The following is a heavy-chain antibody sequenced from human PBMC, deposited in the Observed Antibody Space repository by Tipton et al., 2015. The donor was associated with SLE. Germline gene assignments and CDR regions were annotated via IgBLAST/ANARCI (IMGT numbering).Heavy chain of an antibody. CDR3: AKDYNHDNADYN. J-gene: IGHJ4*02. Sequence: TLSLTCAVYGGSFSGYYWTWIRQPPGKGLEWIGEINHGGSTNYNPSLKSRVTISEDTSKNQFSLKLTSVTAADTAIYYCAKDYNHDNADYNWGQGTLVIVSS. D-gene: IGHD4-17*01. CDR1: GGSFSGYY. CDR2: INHGGST. V-gene: IGHV4-34*01.